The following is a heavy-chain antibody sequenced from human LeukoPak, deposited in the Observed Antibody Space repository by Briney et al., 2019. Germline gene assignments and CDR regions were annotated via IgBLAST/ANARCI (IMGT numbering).Heavy chain of an antibody. CDR3: ARASGWYVGGFDY. D-gene: IGHD6-19*01. Sequence: GGSLRLSCAASGFTFSNAWMNWVRQAPGKGLEWVSVIYSGGSTYYADSVKGRFTVSRHNSKNTLYLQMNSLRGEDTAVYYCARASGWYVGGFDYWGQGTLVTVSS. CDR1: GFTFSNAW. CDR2: IYSGGST. J-gene: IGHJ4*02. V-gene: IGHV3-53*04.